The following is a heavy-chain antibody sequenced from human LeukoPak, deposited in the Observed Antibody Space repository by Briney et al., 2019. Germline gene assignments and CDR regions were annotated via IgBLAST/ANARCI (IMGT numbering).Heavy chain of an antibody. V-gene: IGHV4-39*07. CDR3: ARGQGLRFLEWFLDY. CDR2: VYYKGNT. Sequence: SETLSLTCIVSGGSVSSSSYYWGWIRQPPGRGLEWIGSVYYKGNTYYIPSLKSRVTMSVDTSKNQFSLKLSSVTAADTAVYYCARGQGLRFLEWFLDYWGQGTLVTVSS. J-gene: IGHJ4*02. D-gene: IGHD3-3*01. CDR1: GGSVSSSSYY.